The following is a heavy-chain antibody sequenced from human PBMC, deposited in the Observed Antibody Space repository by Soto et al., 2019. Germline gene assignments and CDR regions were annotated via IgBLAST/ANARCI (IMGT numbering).Heavy chain of an antibody. CDR1: GGSLSGYY. J-gene: IGHJ6*02. CDR2: INHSGST. CDR3: ARVRILTGSSGMDV. D-gene: IGHD3-9*01. Sequence: PSETLSLTCAVYGGSLSGYYWSWIRQPPGKGLEWIGEINHSGSTNYNPSLKSRVTISVDTSKNQFSLKLSSVTAADTAVYYCARVRILTGSSGMDVWGQGTTVTVSS. V-gene: IGHV4-34*01.